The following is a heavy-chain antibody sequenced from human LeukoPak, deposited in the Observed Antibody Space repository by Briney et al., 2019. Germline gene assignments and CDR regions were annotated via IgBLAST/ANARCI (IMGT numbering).Heavy chain of an antibody. CDR2: VFYNGHA. CDR1: GDSLSRTNYY. CDR3: AIAKRGHCSPTGCYGDASDM. J-gene: IGHJ3*02. V-gene: IGHV4-39*02. Sequence: SETLSLTCTVSGDSLSRTNYYWGWIRQPPGKGLEGIGGVFYNGHAYYNPSLKSRVIMSVDTSKKQFSLKLTSVTAADTAVYYCAIAKRGHCSPTGCYGDASDMWGQGTMVTVSS. D-gene: IGHD2-2*01.